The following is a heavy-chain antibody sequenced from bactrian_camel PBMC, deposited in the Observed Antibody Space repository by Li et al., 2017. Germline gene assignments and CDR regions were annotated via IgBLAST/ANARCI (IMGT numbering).Heavy chain of an antibody. D-gene: IGHD5*01. CDR3: AASVRGSGGWAWWLRTDNY. CDR2: IDSDGRT. J-gene: IGHJ4*01. CDR1: GYTDAKYC. V-gene: IGHV3S53*01. Sequence: HVQLVESGGGSVQSGGSLTLSCAVSGYTDAKYCMAWFRQALGNEREGVATIDSDGRTTYGDSVKGRFTISQDYAKNSVYLHMNSLKPEDTGMYYCAASVRGSGGWAWWLRTDNYWGQGTQVTVS.